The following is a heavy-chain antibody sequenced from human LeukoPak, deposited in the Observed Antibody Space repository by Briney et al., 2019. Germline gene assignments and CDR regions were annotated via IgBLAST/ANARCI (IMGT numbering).Heavy chain of an antibody. J-gene: IGHJ4*02. D-gene: IGHD6-13*01. Sequence: GGSLRLSCVASGLTFNSHSMSWVRQAPGMGLEWVSVVSTNGDVTFYADSVKGRFTISRDNSKNTLYLQMNSLRAEDTAVYSCAKDSSSWPYYFDYWGQGTLVTVSS. CDR3: AKDSSSWPYYFDY. CDR2: VSTNGDVT. CDR1: GLTFNSHS. V-gene: IGHV3-23*01.